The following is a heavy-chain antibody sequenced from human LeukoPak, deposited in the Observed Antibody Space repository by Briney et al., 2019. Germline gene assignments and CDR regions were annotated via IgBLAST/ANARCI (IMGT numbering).Heavy chain of an antibody. Sequence: SETLSLTCTVSGGSISSYYWSWIWPPPGKGLEWIGYIYYSGSTNYNPSLKSRVDTSKNQFSLKLSSVTAADTAVYYCARGVKIEYSSSSRNWYFDRWGRGTLVTVSS. D-gene: IGHD6-6*01. J-gene: IGHJ2*01. CDR3: ARGVKIEYSSSSRNWYFDR. CDR2: IYYSGST. CDR1: GGSISSYY. V-gene: IGHV4-59*08.